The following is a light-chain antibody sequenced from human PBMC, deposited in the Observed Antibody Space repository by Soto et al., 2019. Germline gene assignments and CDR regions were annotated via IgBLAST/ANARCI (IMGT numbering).Light chain of an antibody. J-gene: IGKJ1*01. CDR3: QQYGSSPWT. CDR2: GAS. CDR1: QSVSSSY. Sequence: EIVLTQSPGTLSLSPGERATLSCRASQSVSSSYLAWYQQKPGQAPRLLIYGASSRATGIPDRFSGSGSGTVFTLTISRLETEDFALYYCQQYGSSPWTFGQGTKVEIK. V-gene: IGKV3-20*01.